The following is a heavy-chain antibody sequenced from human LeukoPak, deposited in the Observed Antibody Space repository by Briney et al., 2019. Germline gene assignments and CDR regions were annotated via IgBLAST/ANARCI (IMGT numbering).Heavy chain of an antibody. CDR1: GGSFSGYY. V-gene: IGHV4-34*04. J-gene: IGHJ4*02. CDR3: ARDAMYYYGSRTYFFFEY. D-gene: IGHD3-10*01. CDR2: INHSGST. Sequence: PSETLSLTCAVYGGSFSGYYWSWIRQPPGKGLEWIGEINHSGSTNKPSLKSRASISVDTSKNQFSLKLSSITAADTAVYYCARDAMYYYGSRTYFFFEYWGQGTLVTVSS.